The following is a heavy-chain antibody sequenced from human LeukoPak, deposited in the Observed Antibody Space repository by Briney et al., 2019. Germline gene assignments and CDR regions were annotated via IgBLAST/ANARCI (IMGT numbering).Heavy chain of an antibody. CDR2: MNPSGGST. Sequence: ASVKVSCKASGGTFSSYAISWVRQAPGQGLEWMGIMNPSGGSTNYAQKFHGRVMMTRDTSTSTVYMELSSLRSEDTAVYYCARVLGAYSDYEGLKYWGQGTLVTVSS. D-gene: IGHD5-12*01. V-gene: IGHV1-46*01. CDR3: ARVLGAYSDYEGLKY. J-gene: IGHJ4*02. CDR1: GGTFSSYA.